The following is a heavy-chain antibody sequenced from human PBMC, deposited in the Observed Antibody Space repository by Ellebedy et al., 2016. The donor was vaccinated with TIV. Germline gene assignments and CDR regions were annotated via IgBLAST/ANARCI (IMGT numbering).Heavy chain of an antibody. J-gene: IGHJ4*02. CDR1: GFTFSDFG. CDR3: ARASIRGYYGSGSYGL. CDR2: IRSTSTTI. D-gene: IGHD3-10*01. V-gene: IGHV3-48*04. Sequence: GGSLRLSXAASGFTFSDFGMHWVRQAPGKGLEWISYIRSTSTTIYYAHSVRGRFTISRDNAKNSLYLQMNSLRADDTAVYYCARASIRGYYGSGSYGLWGQGTLVTVSS.